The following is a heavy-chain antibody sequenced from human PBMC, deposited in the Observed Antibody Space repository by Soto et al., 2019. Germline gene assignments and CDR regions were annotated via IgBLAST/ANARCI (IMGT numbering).Heavy chain of an antibody. D-gene: IGHD4-17*01. Sequence: GVSLRLSCAASGFTFSSCWMSWVRQAPGKGLERVANIKQSGSEKYYVDSVKGRFTISRDNAKNSLYLQLNSLRAEETAVYYCAASTTGPTKYYGVGVWGQGTTVTVSS. CDR1: GFTFSSCW. J-gene: IGHJ6*02. CDR3: AASTTGPTKYYGVGV. CDR2: IKQSGSEK. V-gene: IGHV3-7*03.